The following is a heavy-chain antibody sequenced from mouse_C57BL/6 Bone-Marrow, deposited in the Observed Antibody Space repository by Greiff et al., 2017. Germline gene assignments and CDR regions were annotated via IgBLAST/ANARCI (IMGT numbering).Heavy chain of an antibody. CDR3: ARGLLRFYFDY. J-gene: IGHJ2*01. Sequence: QVQLQQPGAGLVKPGASVTLSCKASGYTFTSYWMHWGKQRPGQGLGWIGMFHPNSGSTNYNEKFKSKATLTVDKSSSTAYMQLSSRTAEDSAVYYCARGLLRFYFDYWGQGTTLTVSS. V-gene: IGHV1-64*01. CDR1: GYTFTSYW. D-gene: IGHD1-1*01. CDR2: FHPNSGST.